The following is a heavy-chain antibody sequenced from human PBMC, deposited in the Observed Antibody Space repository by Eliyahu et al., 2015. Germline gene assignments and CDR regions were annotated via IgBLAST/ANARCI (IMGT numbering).Heavy chain of an antibody. V-gene: IGHV4-34*01. J-gene: IGHJ4*02. CDR1: GASFSDHH. D-gene: IGHD5-12*01. CDR3: ARGATRIPFDY. Sequence: QVQLQQWGAGLLKPSETLSLTCAVYGASFSDHHWSWIRQPPGKGLEWIGEISRTGSTDYNPSLKSRAAISLTSSKSQLSLKVTSLTAADTAVYYCARGATRIPFDYWGRGTLVTVSS. CDR2: ISRTGST.